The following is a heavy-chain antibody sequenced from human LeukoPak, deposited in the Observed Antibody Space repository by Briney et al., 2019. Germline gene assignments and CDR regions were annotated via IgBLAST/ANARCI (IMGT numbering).Heavy chain of an antibody. J-gene: IGHJ5*02. CDR3: ARRLTQYDCFDP. CDR2: TYYRSTWYN. Sequence: SQTLSLTCAFSGDSVSSNSATWNWIRQSPSRGLEWLGRTYYRSTWYNDYAVSVRGRITVNPDTSKNQFSLHLNSVTPEDTAVYYCARRLTQYDCFDPWGQGTLVTVSS. V-gene: IGHV6-1*01. D-gene: IGHD2-2*01. CDR1: GDSVSSNSAT.